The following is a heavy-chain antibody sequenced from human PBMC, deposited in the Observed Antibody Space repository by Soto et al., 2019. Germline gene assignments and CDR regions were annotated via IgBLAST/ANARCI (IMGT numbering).Heavy chain of an antibody. CDR3: VSQPHWARPFES. V-gene: IGHV3-48*03. Sequence: GESLKISCVGSGFLFRNYEMNWVRQAPGKGLEWLAHISTTGGHVSESDSVKGRFTISRDNTKHTLYLQMNSLRTEDTGVYYCVSQPHWARPFESWGQGNLVNVSS. D-gene: IGHD7-27*01. CDR2: ISTTGGHV. CDR1: GFLFRNYE. J-gene: IGHJ4*02.